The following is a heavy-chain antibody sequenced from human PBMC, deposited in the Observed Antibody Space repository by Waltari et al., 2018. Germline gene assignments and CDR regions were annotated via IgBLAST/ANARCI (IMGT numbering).Heavy chain of an antibody. V-gene: IGHV7-4-1*02. CDR1: GYTFTSYA. D-gene: IGHD6-13*01. J-gene: IGHJ4*02. CDR2: VNTTTGNP. Sequence: QVQLVQSGSELKKPGASVKVSCKASGYTFTSYAMNWVRQAPGQGLEWMGWVNTTTGNPTYSQVCTGRFVFSWDTSVSTAYLQISSLKAEDTAVYYCARSPLAAAGLLGYWGQGTLVTVSS. CDR3: ARSPLAAAGLLGY.